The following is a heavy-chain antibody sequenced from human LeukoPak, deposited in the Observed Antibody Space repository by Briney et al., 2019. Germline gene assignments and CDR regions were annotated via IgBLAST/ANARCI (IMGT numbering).Heavy chain of an antibody. Sequence: PGGSLRLSCAAPGFTFSSYEMNWVRQAPGKGLEWVSYISSSGSTIYYADSVKGRFTISRDNAKNSLYLQMNSLRAEDTAVYYCARDLAAGSFDYWGQGTLVTVSS. CDR3: ARDLAAGSFDY. D-gene: IGHD6-13*01. CDR1: GFTFSSYE. V-gene: IGHV3-48*03. CDR2: ISSSGSTI. J-gene: IGHJ4*02.